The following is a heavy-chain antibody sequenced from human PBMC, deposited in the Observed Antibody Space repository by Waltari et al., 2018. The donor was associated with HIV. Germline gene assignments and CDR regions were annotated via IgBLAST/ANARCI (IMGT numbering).Heavy chain of an antibody. J-gene: IGHJ6*02. CDR1: GGSISSGSYY. Sequence: QVQLQESGPGLVKPSQTLSLTCTVSGGSISSGSYYWSWIRQPAGKGLEWIGRIYTSGSTNSNPALKSRVTISVDTSKNQFSLKLSSVTAADTAVYYCARKGPLYYYYYGMDVWGQGTTVTVSS. CDR2: IYTSGST. CDR3: ARKGPLYYYYYGMDV. V-gene: IGHV4-61*02.